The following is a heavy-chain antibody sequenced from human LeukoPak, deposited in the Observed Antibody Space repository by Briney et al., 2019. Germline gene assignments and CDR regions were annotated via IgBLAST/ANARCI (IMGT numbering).Heavy chain of an antibody. CDR3: ARDGRLTIFVRGIITEGSPPKN. Sequence: ASVKVSCKPSGYTFTDSYMHWVRQAPRQGLEWMGWINPKTGGTNYAQRFQGRVTMTGDTSIRTAYMELNSLRSDDTAVYYCARDGRLTIFVRGIITEGSPPKNWGQGTLVTVSS. D-gene: IGHD3-10*01. CDR1: GYTFTDSY. V-gene: IGHV1-2*02. CDR2: INPKTGGT. J-gene: IGHJ4*02.